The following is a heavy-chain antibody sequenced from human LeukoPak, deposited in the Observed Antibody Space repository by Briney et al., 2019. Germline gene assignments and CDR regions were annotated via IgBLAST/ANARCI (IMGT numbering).Heavy chain of an antibody. Sequence: ASVKVSCKASGYTFTSYGINWVRQAPGQGLEWMGWISAYNGNTNYAQKLQGRVTMTTDTSTSSAYMELRSLRSDDTAVYYCARDLDQYSGRYGGFGHDFWGQGTLVTVSS. J-gene: IGHJ4*02. CDR2: ISAYNGNT. CDR3: ARDLDQYSGRYGGFGHDF. CDR1: GYTFTSYG. D-gene: IGHD1-26*01. V-gene: IGHV1-18*01.